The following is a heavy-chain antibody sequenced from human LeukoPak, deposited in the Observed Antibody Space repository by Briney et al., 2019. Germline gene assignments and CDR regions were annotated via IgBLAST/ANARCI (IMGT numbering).Heavy chain of an antibody. V-gene: IGHV3-64*02. J-gene: IGHJ4*02. CDR1: GFTFSSYS. CDR2: ISSNGDNT. D-gene: IGHD4-17*01. CDR3: ARVGGENYFDY. Sequence: GGSLRLSCAASGFTFSSYSMHWVRQAPGKGLEYVSAISSNGDNTYYADFVKGRFTISRDNSKNTLILQMGSLRAEDMAVYYCARVGGENYFDYWGQGTLVTVSS.